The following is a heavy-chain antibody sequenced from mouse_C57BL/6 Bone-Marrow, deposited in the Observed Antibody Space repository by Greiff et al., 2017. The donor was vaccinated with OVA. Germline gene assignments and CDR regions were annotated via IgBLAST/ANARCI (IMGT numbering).Heavy chain of an antibody. Sequence: QVQLQQSGAELVRPGASVKLSCKASGYTFTDYYINWVKQRPGQGLEWIARIYPGSGNTYYNEKFKGKATLTAEKSSSTAYMQLSSLTSEDSAVYSCARDYGSSPDYWGQGTTLTVSS. CDR3: ARDYGSSPDY. J-gene: IGHJ2*01. V-gene: IGHV1-76*01. CDR2: IYPGSGNT. CDR1: GYTFTDYY. D-gene: IGHD1-1*01.